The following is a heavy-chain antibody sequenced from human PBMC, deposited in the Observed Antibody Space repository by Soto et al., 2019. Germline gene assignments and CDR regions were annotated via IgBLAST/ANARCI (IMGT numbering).Heavy chain of an antibody. CDR2: ITSASSYI. Sequence: GGSLRLSCAASGFSFSRYSLNWVRQAPGKGLEWVSSITSASSYISYADSVKGRFTVSRDNARNSLYLQMDNLRAEDTAVYFCARDSGEPAAPQYFFDFWGQGVLVTVSS. J-gene: IGHJ4*02. D-gene: IGHD2-2*01. CDR3: ARDSGEPAAPQYFFDF. V-gene: IGHV3-21*06. CDR1: GFSFSRYS.